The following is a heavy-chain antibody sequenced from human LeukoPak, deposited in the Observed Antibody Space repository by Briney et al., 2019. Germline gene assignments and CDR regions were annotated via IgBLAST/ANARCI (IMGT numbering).Heavy chain of an antibody. Sequence: GGSLRLSCAASGFTFSSYAMSWVRQAPGKGLEWVSAISGSGGSTYYADSVKGRFTISRDNSKNTLYLQMNSLRAEDTAVYYCAKDAVNNYYDSSIPDYWGQGTLVTVSS. CDR2: ISGSGGST. D-gene: IGHD3-22*01. J-gene: IGHJ4*02. CDR3: AKDAVNNYYDSSIPDY. V-gene: IGHV3-23*01. CDR1: GFTFSSYA.